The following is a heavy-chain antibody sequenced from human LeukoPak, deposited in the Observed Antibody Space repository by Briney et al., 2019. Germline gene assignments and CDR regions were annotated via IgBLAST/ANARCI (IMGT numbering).Heavy chain of an antibody. CDR3: AREDDYVWGSYRTYFDY. D-gene: IGHD3-16*02. J-gene: IGHJ4*02. CDR2: IYYSGST. CDR1: GGSISSSSYY. Sequence: SETLSLTCTVSGGSISSSSYYWGWIRQPPGKGLEWIGSIYYSGSTYYNPSLKSRVTISVDTSKNQFSLKLSSVTAADTAVYYCAREDDYVWGSYRTYFDYWGQGTLVTVSS. V-gene: IGHV4-39*07.